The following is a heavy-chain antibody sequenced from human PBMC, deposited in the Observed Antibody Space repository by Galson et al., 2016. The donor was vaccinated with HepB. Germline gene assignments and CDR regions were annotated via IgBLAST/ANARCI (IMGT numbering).Heavy chain of an antibody. CDR1: GFTVSSYA. V-gene: IGHV3-7*03. Sequence: SLRLSCAPSGFTVSSYAMHWVRQAPGKGLEWVANINQDGSQKYYVDSVKGRFTISRDNAKNSLYLQMNSLTADDTAVYYCANFNVNPWGQGTLVTVSS. D-gene: IGHD3-3*01. CDR3: ANFNVNP. CDR2: INQDGSQK. J-gene: IGHJ5*02.